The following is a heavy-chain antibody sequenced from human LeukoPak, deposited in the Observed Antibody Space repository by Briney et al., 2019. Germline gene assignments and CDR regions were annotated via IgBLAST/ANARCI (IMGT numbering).Heavy chain of an antibody. Sequence: GGSLRLSCAASGFTFSNYWMSWVRQAPGKGLEWVSGISWNSGSIGYADSVKGRFTISRDNAKNSLYLQMNSLRAEDMALYYCAKEPSTGELDYWGQGTLVTVSS. V-gene: IGHV3-9*03. D-gene: IGHD1-1*01. CDR3: AKEPSTGELDY. J-gene: IGHJ4*02. CDR2: ISWNSGSI. CDR1: GFTFSNYW.